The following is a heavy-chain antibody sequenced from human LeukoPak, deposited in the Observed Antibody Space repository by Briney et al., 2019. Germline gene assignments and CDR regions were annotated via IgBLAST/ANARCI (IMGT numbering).Heavy chain of an antibody. CDR1: GFTFSTYT. CDR2: IFPGDSDT. J-gene: IGHJ4*02. D-gene: IGHD1/OR15-1a*01. CDR3: ATSESQTRFDY. Sequence: GGSLRLSCAASGFTFSTYTMNWVRQMPGKGLEWIGIIFPGDSDTTYSPSLQGQVTISADKSINTAYLQWSSLRASDTAMYYCATSESQTRFDYWGQGTPVTVSS. V-gene: IGHV5-51*01.